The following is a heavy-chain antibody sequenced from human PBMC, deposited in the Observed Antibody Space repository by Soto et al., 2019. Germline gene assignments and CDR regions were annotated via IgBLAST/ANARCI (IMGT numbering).Heavy chain of an antibody. J-gene: IGHJ5*02. CDR3: ARDRGGYCSRGSCSNWFDP. V-gene: IGHV1-69*06. D-gene: IGHD2-15*01. CDR1: GGTFSSYA. CDR2: SIPIFVTA. Sequence: QVQLVQSGAEVKKPGSSVKVSCRASGGTFSSYAISWVRQAPGQGLEWMGGSIPIFVTANYAQKFQGRVTITADKSSSTAYMELSSLRSEDTAVYYCARDRGGYCSRGSCSNWFDPWGQGTLVTVSS.